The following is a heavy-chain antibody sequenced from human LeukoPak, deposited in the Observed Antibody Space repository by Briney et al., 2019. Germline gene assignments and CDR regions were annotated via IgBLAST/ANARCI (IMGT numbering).Heavy chain of an antibody. CDR3: ARQQRFCSGGNCFSLNAFDL. D-gene: IGHD2-15*01. V-gene: IGHV5-51*01. J-gene: IGHJ3*01. CDR1: GYSLTSYW. CDR2: IYPGDSDT. Sequence: GESLKISCKGSGYSLTSYWIGWVRQMPGKGLEWMGIIYPGDSDTRYSPSFQGQVTISADKSISTAYLQWSSLKASDTAMYYCARQQRFCSGGNCFSLNAFDLWGQGTMVTVSS.